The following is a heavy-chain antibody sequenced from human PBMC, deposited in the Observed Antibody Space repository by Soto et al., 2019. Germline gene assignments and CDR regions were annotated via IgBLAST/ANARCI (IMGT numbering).Heavy chain of an antibody. D-gene: IGHD6-19*01. J-gene: IGHJ5*02. CDR1: GFTFSRYG. CDR2: ISNDGSTE. Sequence: ESGGGVVQPGSSLRLSCAASGFTFSRYGMHWVRQAPGKGLEWVALISNDGSTEFHADSVKGRFTISRDNSNNTLFLHMNSLRSEDTAMYYCARDLSSAWYGRFTPWGQGTMVNVSS. CDR3: ARDLSSAWYGRFTP. V-gene: IGHV3-30*03.